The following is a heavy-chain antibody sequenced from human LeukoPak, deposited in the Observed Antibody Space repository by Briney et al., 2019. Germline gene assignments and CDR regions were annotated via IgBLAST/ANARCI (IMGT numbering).Heavy chain of an antibody. CDR3: ARGLRYYDSIGYRTGYWFDP. Sequence: SETLSLTCTVSGGSISSYYWSWIRQPAGKGLEWIGRIYTSGSTNYNPSLKSRVTMSVDTSKNQFSLKLSSVTAADTAVYYCARGLRYYDSIGYRTGYWFDPWGQGALVTVSS. CDR2: IYTSGST. D-gene: IGHD3-22*01. J-gene: IGHJ5*02. V-gene: IGHV4-4*07. CDR1: GGSISSYY.